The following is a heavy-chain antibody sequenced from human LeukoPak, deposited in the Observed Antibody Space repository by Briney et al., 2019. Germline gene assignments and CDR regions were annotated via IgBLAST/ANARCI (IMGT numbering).Heavy chain of an antibody. V-gene: IGHV4-34*01. CDR2: VNHSGYT. CDR3: ARQLYGSDY. D-gene: IGHD4-17*01. J-gene: IGHJ4*02. Sequence: PSGTLSLTCGVSGVSFSTYYWSWIRQSPEKGLEWIGEVNHSGYTNYNPSLKSRVTISVDTSKNQFSLNLRSVTAADTAVYYCARQLYGSDYWGQGTLVTVSS. CDR1: GVSFSTYY.